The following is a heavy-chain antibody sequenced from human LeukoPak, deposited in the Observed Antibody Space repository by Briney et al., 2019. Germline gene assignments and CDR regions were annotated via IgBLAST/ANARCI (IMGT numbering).Heavy chain of an antibody. Sequence: GGSLRLSCAASGFTFSSYEMTWVRQAPGKGLEWVSAISGSGGSTYYADSVKGRFTISRDNAKNSLYLQMNSLRAEDTAVYYCARRLRYFDWLLVSYMDVWGKGTTVTISS. V-gene: IGHV3-48*03. D-gene: IGHD3-9*01. J-gene: IGHJ6*03. CDR2: ISGSGGST. CDR1: GFTFSSYE. CDR3: ARRLRYFDWLLVSYMDV.